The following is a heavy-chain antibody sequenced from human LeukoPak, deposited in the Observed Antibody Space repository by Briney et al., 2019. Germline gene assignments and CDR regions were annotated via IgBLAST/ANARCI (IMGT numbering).Heavy chain of an antibody. CDR2: ISYSGST. CDR1: GVSISSYY. CDR3: ARGIYYRLGVFDC. Sequence: SETLSLTCTVSGVSISSYYWNWIRQSPGRGLEWIGEISYSGSTNINPSLRSRVTMSVDPSKTHFSLKLSSVTAADTAVYYCARGIYYRLGVFDCWGQGTLVTVSS. D-gene: IGHD3-10*01. V-gene: IGHV4-59*01. J-gene: IGHJ4*02.